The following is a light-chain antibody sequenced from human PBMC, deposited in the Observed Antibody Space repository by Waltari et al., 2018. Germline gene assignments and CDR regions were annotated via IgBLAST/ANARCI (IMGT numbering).Light chain of an antibody. V-gene: IGLV1-44*01. J-gene: IGLJ3*02. CDR1: RANIGSPP. Sequence: QSVLTQPPSASGTPGQRVTISCSGGRANIGSPPVFWYQQLPGSAPKLLIYANTKRPSGVPDRFSASKSGSSASLAITGLQSEDEADYYCAAWDDSLSGLNWLFGGGTKLTVL. CDR3: AAWDDSLSGLNWL. CDR2: ANT.